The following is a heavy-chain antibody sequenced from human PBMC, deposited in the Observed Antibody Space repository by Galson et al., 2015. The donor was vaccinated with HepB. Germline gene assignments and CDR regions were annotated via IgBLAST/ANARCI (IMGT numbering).Heavy chain of an antibody. Sequence: PALVKPTQTLTLTCTFSGFSFSSSGMCVSWIRQPPGKALEWLALIDGDDNKYYSTSLKARLTISKDTSKNQVVLVMTNMDPVDTATYYCARNTYYYGSGSEFDYWGQGTLVTVSS. J-gene: IGHJ4*02. D-gene: IGHD3-10*01. CDR1: GFSFSSSGMC. CDR2: IDGDDNK. V-gene: IGHV2-70*01. CDR3: ARNTYYYGSGSEFDY.